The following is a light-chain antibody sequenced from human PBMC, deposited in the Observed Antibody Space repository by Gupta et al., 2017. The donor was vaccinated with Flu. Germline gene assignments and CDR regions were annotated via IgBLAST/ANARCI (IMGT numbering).Light chain of an antibody. Sequence: VTPGEPASISCRSSQSLLHSNGYNYLEWFLQKPGQSPQLLIYMGSNRASGVPDRFSVSGSGTDFTLKISRVEAEDVGIYYCMQALQTPRTFGQGAKVEIK. V-gene: IGKV2-28*01. CDR3: MQALQTPRT. J-gene: IGKJ1*01. CDR2: MGS. CDR1: QSLLHSNGYNY.